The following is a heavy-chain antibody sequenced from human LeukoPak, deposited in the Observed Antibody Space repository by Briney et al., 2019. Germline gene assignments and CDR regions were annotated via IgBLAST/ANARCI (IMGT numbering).Heavy chain of an antibody. D-gene: IGHD3-10*01. V-gene: IGHV4-4*02. Sequence: PSGTLSLTCAVSGGSISSSYWWSWVRQPPGKGLDWIGEIYHSGSTHYNPSLMSRVTISLDKSKNQFSLKLSSVTAADTAVYYCARDRPTGDAFDIWGQGTMVTVSS. CDR3: ARDRPTGDAFDI. J-gene: IGHJ3*02. CDR2: IYHSGST. CDR1: GGSISSSYW.